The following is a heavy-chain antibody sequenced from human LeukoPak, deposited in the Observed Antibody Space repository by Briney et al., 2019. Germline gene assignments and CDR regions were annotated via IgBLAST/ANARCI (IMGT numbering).Heavy chain of an antibody. CDR1: GFTFNSYW. D-gene: IGHD6-13*01. V-gene: IGHV3-7*01. CDR2: IKQDGSEK. CDR3: ARDPPGIAAAGGSY. J-gene: IGHJ4*02. Sequence: GGSLRLSCAASGFTFNSYWMSWVRQAPGKGLEWVANIKQDGSEKYYVDSVKGRFTISRDNAKNSLYLQMNSLRAEDTAVYYCARDPPGIAAAGGSYWGQGTLVTVSS.